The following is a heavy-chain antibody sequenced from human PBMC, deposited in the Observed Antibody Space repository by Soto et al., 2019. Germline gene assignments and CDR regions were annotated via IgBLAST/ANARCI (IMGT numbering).Heavy chain of an antibody. CDR2: ISGSGRTT. D-gene: IGHD2-8*01. Sequence: EVQLLESGGGLAQPGGSLRLSCAASGFTFSSYAMSWVRQAPGKGLEWVSAISGSGRTTYYADSVKGRFTVSRENSRNTLYLQMNSLRAEDTAVYYCAKSELSGDMVYAMYDYWGQGTLVTVSS. V-gene: IGHV3-23*01. CDR3: AKSELSGDMVYAMYDY. CDR1: GFTFSSYA. J-gene: IGHJ4*02.